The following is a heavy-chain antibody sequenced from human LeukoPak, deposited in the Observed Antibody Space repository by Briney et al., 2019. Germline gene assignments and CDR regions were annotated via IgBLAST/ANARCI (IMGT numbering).Heavy chain of an antibody. J-gene: IGHJ6*02. CDR1: GYTLTELS. CDR2: FDPEDGET. CDR3: ATGISHHSGSLPYYYYGMDV. V-gene: IGHV1-24*01. Sequence: ASVKVSCKVSGYTLTELSMHWARQAPGKGLEWMGGFDPEDGETIYAQKFQGRVTMTEDTSTDTAYMELSSLRTEDTAVYYCATGISHHSGSLPYYYYGMDVWGQGTTVTVSS. D-gene: IGHD1-26*01.